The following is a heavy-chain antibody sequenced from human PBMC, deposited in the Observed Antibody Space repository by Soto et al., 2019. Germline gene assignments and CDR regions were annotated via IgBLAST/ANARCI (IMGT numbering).Heavy chain of an antibody. Sequence: GASVKVSCKTSGYNFTIYAVHCVRQAPGQMLEYMGWINGGSGDTKYSQKFQGRVTFTRDTSASTAYMELRSLRSEDTAVYYCARVERCSGGSCYGPYFDSWGQGTLVTVSS. CDR3: ARVERCSGGSCYGPYFDS. D-gene: IGHD2-15*01. CDR2: INGGSGDT. J-gene: IGHJ4*02. CDR1: GYNFTIYA. V-gene: IGHV1-3*01.